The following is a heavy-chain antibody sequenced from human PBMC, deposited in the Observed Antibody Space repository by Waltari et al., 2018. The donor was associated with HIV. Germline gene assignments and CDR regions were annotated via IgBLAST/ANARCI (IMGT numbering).Heavy chain of an antibody. V-gene: IGHV1-24*01. CDR3: ATVPVVVTRGWYFDL. Sequence: QVQLVQSGAEVKKPGASVKGDCQVYGYTRTALSMPWVGHAPGKGLEWMGGFDPEDGETIYAQKVQGRVTMTEDTSTDTAYMELSSLRSEDTAVYYCATVPVVVTRGWYFDLWGRGTLVTVSS. D-gene: IGHD2-21*02. J-gene: IGHJ2*01. CDR1: GYTRTALS. CDR2: FDPEDGET.